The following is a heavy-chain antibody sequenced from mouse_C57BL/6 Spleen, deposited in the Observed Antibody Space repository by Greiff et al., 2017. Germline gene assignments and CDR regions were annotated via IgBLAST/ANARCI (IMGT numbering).Heavy chain of an antibody. CDR2: IDPSDSET. J-gene: IGHJ4*01. D-gene: IGHD2-5*01. V-gene: IGHV1-52*01. CDR1: GYTFTSYW. Sequence: VQLQQPGAELVRPGSSVKLSCKASGYTFTSYWMHWVKQRPIQGLEWIGNIDPSDSETHYNQKFKDKATLTVDKSSSTAYMQLSSLTSEDSAVYYCARSGSNYNYYAMDDWGQGTSVTVSS. CDR3: ARSGSNYNYYAMDD.